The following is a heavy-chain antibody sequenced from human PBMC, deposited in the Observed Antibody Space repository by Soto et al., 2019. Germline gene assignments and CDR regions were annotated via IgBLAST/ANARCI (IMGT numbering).Heavy chain of an antibody. CDR2: ISPNSGAT. D-gene: IGHD3-22*01. J-gene: IGHJ4*02. CDR3: ASPDSSGYLRPDY. CDR1: GYTFTAYY. Sequence: ASVKVSCKASGYTFTAYYMHWVRQAPGQGLEWMGWISPNSGATKYAQKFQGRVTMTTDTSITTAYMELSSLRSDDTAVYCCASPDSSGYLRPDYWGQGTLVTVSS. V-gene: IGHV1-2*02.